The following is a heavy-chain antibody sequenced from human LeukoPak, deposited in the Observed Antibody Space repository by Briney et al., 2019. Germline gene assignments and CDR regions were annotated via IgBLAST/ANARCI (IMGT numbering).Heavy chain of an antibody. J-gene: IGHJ4*02. CDR1: GFTFSSYS. Sequence: GGSLRLSCAASGFTFSSYSMNWVRQAPGKGLEWVSYISSSSSTIYYADSVKGRFTISRDNAKNSLYLQMNSLRDEDTAVYYCASSGSYYGGVKRHLDYWGQGTLVTVSS. D-gene: IGHD1-26*01. CDR3: ASSGSYYGGVKRHLDY. CDR2: ISSSSSTI. V-gene: IGHV3-48*02.